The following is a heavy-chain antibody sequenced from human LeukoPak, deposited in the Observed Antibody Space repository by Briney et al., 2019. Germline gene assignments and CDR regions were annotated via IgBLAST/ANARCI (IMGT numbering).Heavy chain of an antibody. J-gene: IGHJ3*02. CDR2: ISASSTIK. D-gene: IGHD6-13*01. CDR1: GFTFSTYD. CDR3: ARDAGSSWYWGALDM. V-gene: IGHV3-48*02. Sequence: PGGSLRLSCVASGFTFSTYDMNWVRQEPGKGLEWVSYISASSTIKNYADSVKGRFTVSRDEAKNTMYLQMNSLRDEDTAVYYCARDAGSSWYWGALDMWGQGTVVIVSS.